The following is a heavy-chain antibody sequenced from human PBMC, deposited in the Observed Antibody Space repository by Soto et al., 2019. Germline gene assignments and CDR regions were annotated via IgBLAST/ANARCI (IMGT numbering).Heavy chain of an antibody. Sequence: SETLSLTCAVYGVSFSGYYWSWIRQPPGKGLEWIGEINHSGSTNYNPSLKSRVTISVDTSKNQFSLKLSSVTAADTAVYYCARNSVQKLPPFDYWGQGTLVTVSS. CDR1: GVSFSGYY. D-gene: IGHD4-17*01. J-gene: IGHJ4*02. CDR3: ARNSVQKLPPFDY. CDR2: INHSGST. V-gene: IGHV4-34*01.